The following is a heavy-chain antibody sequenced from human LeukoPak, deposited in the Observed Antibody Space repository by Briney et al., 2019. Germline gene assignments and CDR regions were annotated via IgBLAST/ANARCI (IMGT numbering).Heavy chain of an antibody. CDR1: GFTFSSYW. V-gene: IGHV3-74*01. Sequence: GGSLRLSYVASGFTFSSYWMHWVRQAPGKGLVWVSRINSDGSSTSYADSVKGRFTISRDNAKNTLYLQMNSLRAEDTAVYYCARAQIAVTEMFDYWGQGALVTVSS. J-gene: IGHJ4*02. CDR3: ARAQIAVTEMFDY. D-gene: IGHD2-21*02. CDR2: INSDGSST.